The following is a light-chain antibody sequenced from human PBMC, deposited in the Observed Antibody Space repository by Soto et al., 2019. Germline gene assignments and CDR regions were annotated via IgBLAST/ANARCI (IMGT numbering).Light chain of an antibody. CDR2: EGG. J-gene: IGLJ2*01. CDR1: SSDVGGYDY. CDR3: CSFALRSTLI. Sequence: QSALTQPPSASGSPGRSVTISCTGTSSDVGGYDYVSWFQQHPGKAPKLIIYEGGKRPSGVSNRFSGSKSGNTASLTISGLQAEDEADYYCCSFALRSTLIFGGGTKLTVL. V-gene: IGLV2-23*01.